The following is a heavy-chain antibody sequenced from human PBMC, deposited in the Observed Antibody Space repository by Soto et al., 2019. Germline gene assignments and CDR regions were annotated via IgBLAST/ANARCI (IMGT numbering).Heavy chain of an antibody. V-gene: IGHV3-21*01. J-gene: IGHJ4*02. CDR2: ISGTASHI. CDR1: GLSFSRYA. D-gene: IGHD3-10*01. CDR3: AKGRGAAYYFDF. Sequence: LLVESGGGLVKPGGSLRLSCAGSGLSFSRYAMNWVRQAPGKGLEWVASISGTASHIRYADSVRGRFTISKDDAKNSLSLQMTSLRAEDTAVYFCAKGRGAAYYFDFWGRGTRVSVSS.